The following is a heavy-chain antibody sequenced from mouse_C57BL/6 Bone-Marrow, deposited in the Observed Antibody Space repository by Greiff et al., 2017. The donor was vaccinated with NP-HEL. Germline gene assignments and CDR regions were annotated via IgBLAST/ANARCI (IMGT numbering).Heavy chain of an antibody. CDR2: INPSSGST. CDR1: GYTFTSYW. V-gene: IGHV1-7*01. CDR3: ARRNDGYLGGWFAY. J-gene: IGHJ3*01. D-gene: IGHD2-3*01. Sequence: VKLQESGAELAKPGASVKLSCKASGYTFTSYWMHWVKQRPGQGLEWIGYINPSSGSTKYNQKLKEKATLTAAKSSSTAYMQLSSQTYEDSAVYYCARRNDGYLGGWFAYWGQGTLVTVSA.